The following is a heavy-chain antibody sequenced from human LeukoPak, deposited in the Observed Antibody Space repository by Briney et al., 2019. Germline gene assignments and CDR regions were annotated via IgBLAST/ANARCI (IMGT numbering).Heavy chain of an antibody. CDR3: ARAGSRYCSGGSCYWNLKIDY. V-gene: IGHV4-59*01. D-gene: IGHD2-15*01. CDR2: IYYSGST. CDR1: GGSISSYY. J-gene: IGHJ4*02. Sequence: SETLSLTCTVSGGSISSYYWSWIRQPPGKGLEWIGYIYYSGSTNYNPSLKSRVTISVDTSKNQFSLKLSSVTAADTAAYYCARAGSRYCSGGSCYWNLKIDYWGQGTLVTVSS.